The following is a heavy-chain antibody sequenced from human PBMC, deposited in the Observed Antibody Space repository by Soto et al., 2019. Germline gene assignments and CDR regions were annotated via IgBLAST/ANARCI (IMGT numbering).Heavy chain of an antibody. CDR1: GGSFSGYY. CDR2: INHSGST. J-gene: IGHJ3*02. V-gene: IGHV4-34*01. Sequence: SETLPLTCAVYGGSFSGYYWSWIRQPPGKGLEWIGEINHSGSTNYNPSLKSRVTISVDTSKNQFSLKLSSVTAADTAVYYCARGEDSSGYSDAFDIWGQGTMVTVSS. D-gene: IGHD3-22*01. CDR3: ARGEDSSGYSDAFDI.